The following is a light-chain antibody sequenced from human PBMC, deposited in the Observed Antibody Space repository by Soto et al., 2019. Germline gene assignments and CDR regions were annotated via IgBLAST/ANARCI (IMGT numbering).Light chain of an antibody. J-gene: IGKJ3*01. Sequence: EIVMTQSPATLSVSPGERATLSCRASQSVSSTLAWYQQKPGQAPRLLIYGASTRATGIPARFSGSGSGTEFTLTISSLQSEDFAVYDCQQYNNWPQTFGPGTKVDIK. CDR3: QQYNNWPQT. CDR1: QSVSST. V-gene: IGKV3-15*01. CDR2: GAS.